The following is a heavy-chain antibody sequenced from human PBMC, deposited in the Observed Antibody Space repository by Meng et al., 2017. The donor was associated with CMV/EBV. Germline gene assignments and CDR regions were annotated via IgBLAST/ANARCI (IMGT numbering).Heavy chain of an antibody. V-gene: IGHV4-59*01. J-gene: IGHJ6*02. Sequence: SETLSLTCTVSGGSISSYYWSWIRQPPGKGLEWIGYIYYSGSTNYNPSLKSRVTISVGTSKNQFSLKLSSVTAADTAVYYCARELEPSYGMDVWGQGTTVTVSS. CDR3: ARELEPSYGMDV. CDR2: IYYSGST. D-gene: IGHD1-1*01. CDR1: GGSISSYY.